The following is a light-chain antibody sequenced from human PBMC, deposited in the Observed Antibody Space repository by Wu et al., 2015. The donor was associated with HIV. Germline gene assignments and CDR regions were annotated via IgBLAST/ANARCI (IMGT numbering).Light chain of an antibody. J-gene: IGKJ4*01. CDR2: SAS. V-gene: IGKV3/OR2-268*02. Sequence: EIVLTQSPGTLSLSSGERATLSCRASQSVSNRNLAWYQQKPGRAPKLLIYSASNLQSGVPSRFSGSGSGTTFTLTINSLQPEDSAVYICQQLHNYPPYTFGGGTKVEI. CDR3: QQLHNYPPYT. CDR1: QSVSNRN.